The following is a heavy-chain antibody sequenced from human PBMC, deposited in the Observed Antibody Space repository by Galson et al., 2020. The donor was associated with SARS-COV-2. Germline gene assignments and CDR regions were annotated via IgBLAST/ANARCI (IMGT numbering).Heavy chain of an antibody. CDR1: GFTFSSYG. CDR2: IWYDGSNK. Sequence: GESLKISCAASGFTFSSYGMHWVRQAPGKGLEWVAVIWYDGSNKYYADSVKGRFTISRDNSKNTLYLQMNSLRAEDTAVYYCARGPPYCTNGVCPLNFERNSNLDYWGQGTLVTVSS. D-gene: IGHD2-8*01. V-gene: IGHV3-33*01. J-gene: IGHJ4*02. CDR3: ARGPPYCTNGVCPLNFERNSNLDY.